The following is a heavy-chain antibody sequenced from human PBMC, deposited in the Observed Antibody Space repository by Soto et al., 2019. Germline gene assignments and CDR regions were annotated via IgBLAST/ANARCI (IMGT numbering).Heavy chain of an antibody. CDR3: ARSAVATSYFDY. Sequence: SETLSLTCTVSGGSISGYYWSWLRQPPGKGLEWIGYIYHSGSTNYNPSLKSRVTISVDKSKNQFSLKLSSVTAADTAVYYCARSAVATSYFDYWGQGTLVTVSS. J-gene: IGHJ4*02. CDR2: IYHSGST. D-gene: IGHD5-12*01. CDR1: GGSISGYY. V-gene: IGHV4-59*08.